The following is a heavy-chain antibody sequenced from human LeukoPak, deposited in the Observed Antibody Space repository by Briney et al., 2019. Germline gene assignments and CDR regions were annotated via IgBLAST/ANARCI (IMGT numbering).Heavy chain of an antibody. D-gene: IGHD2-21*02. CDR1: GGSISSYY. J-gene: IGHJ3*02. V-gene: IGHV4-59*01. Sequence: SETLSLTCTVSGGSISSYYWSWIRQPPGKGLEWIGYVSYTGSTNYNPSLKSRVTISIDTSKTQFSLKINSVTAADTAVYYCARCGGDCYSDAFDIWGQGTMVTVSS. CDR3: ARCGGDCYSDAFDI. CDR2: VSYTGST.